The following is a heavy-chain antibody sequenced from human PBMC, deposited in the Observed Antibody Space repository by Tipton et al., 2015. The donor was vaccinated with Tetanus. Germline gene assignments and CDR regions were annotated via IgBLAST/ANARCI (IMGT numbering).Heavy chain of an antibody. J-gene: IGHJ4*02. Sequence: SLRLSCAASGFTFSNYAMSWVRQAPGKGLEWVSAISGSGGSTDYADSVKGRFTVSRDNSKITLCLQMNSLRAEDTAVYYCAKEVDVSSGWRNFDYWGQGTLVTVSS. D-gene: IGHD3-22*01. CDR2: ISGSGGST. CDR3: AKEVDVSSGWRNFDY. V-gene: IGHV3-23*01. CDR1: GFTFSNYA.